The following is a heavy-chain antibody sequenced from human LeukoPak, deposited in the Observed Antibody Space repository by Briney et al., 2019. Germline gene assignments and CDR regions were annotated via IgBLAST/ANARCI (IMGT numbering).Heavy chain of an antibody. CDR2: INPNSGGT. CDR1: GYTFTGYY. D-gene: IGHD2-2*01. J-gene: IGHJ5*02. V-gene: IGHV1-2*02. CDR3: ASTPKDQVVPAAMGWFDP. Sequence: GASVTVSCTASGYTFTGYYMHWVRQAPGQGLEWMGWINPNSGGTNYAQKFQGRVTMTRDTSISTAYMELSSLRSEDTAVYYCASTPKDQVVPAAMGWFDPWGQGTLVTVSS.